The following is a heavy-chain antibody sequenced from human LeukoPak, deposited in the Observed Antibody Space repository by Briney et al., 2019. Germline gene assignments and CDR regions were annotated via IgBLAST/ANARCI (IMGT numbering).Heavy chain of an antibody. CDR2: INSDGSST. CDR1: GFTFSSYW. V-gene: IGHV3-74*01. CDR3: ARVKLDYDYVWGSYRYTGSDAFDI. D-gene: IGHD3-16*02. Sequence: GGPLRLSCAASGFTFSSYWMHWVRQAPGEGLVWVSRINSDGSSTSYADSVKGRFTISRDNAKNTLYLQMNSLRAEDTAVDYCARVKLDYDYVWGSYRYTGSDAFDIWGQGTMVTVSS. J-gene: IGHJ3*02.